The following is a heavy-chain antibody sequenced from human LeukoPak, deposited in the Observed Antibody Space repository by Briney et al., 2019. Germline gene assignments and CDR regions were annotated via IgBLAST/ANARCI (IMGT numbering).Heavy chain of an antibody. D-gene: IGHD3-22*01. V-gene: IGHV1-46*01. J-gene: IGHJ1*01. CDR2: INPSGGST. Sequence: ASVKVSCKTFGYTLTSYYIHWVRQAPGQGLEWMGIINPSGGSTSCAQKFQGRVTMTRDTSTSTVYMELSSLRSEDTAVYYCARQSDRSGYSDMYFQHWGQGTLVSVSS. CDR1: GYTLTSYY. CDR3: ARQSDRSGYSDMYFQH.